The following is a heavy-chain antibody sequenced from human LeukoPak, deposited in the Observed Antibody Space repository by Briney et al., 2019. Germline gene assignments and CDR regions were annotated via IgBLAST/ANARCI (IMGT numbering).Heavy chain of an antibody. Sequence: PSETLSLTCTVSGGSISSGGYYWSWIRQHPGKGLEWIGYIYYSGSTYYNPSLKSRVTISVDTSKNQFSLKLSSVTAADTAVYYCARVLPYTAAAVGNWFDPWGQGTLVTVSS. J-gene: IGHJ5*02. CDR1: GGSISSGGYY. V-gene: IGHV4-31*03. CDR2: IYYSGST. D-gene: IGHD6-13*01. CDR3: ARVLPYTAAAVGNWFDP.